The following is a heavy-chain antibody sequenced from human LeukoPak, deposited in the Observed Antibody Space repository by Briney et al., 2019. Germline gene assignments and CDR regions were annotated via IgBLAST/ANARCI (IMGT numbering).Heavy chain of an antibody. V-gene: IGHV3-23*01. CDR1: GFTFSGYA. J-gene: IGHJ5*02. Sequence: GGTLRLSCAASGFTFSGYAMNWVRQAPGKGLEWVSSINASGGSTYYADSVKGRFTISRDNSKNTLYLQMNSLRAEDTAVYYCAKDDNYIRFLSWGQGTLVTVSS. CDR2: INASGGST. D-gene: IGHD3-16*01. CDR3: AKDDNYIRFLS.